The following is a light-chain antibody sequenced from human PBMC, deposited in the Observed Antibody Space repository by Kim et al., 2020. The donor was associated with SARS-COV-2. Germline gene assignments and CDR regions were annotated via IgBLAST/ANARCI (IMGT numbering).Light chain of an antibody. J-gene: IGLJ3*02. Sequence: KTVTSSCRGSSRISANNFARWPQQPPGSAPATVTYEKNQTPSGVPDRFSGSIDSSSNSATLTISGLKTEDEADYYCQSYNSSNLFGGGTQLTVL. V-gene: IGLV6-57*02. CDR1: SRISANNF. CDR3: QSYNSSNL. CDR2: EKN.